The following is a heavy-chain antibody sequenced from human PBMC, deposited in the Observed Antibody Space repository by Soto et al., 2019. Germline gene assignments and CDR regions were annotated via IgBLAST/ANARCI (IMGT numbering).Heavy chain of an antibody. Sequence: ASVKVSCKASGYSFTDYHIQWVRPASGQRLEWLGRLNPKSGGTSTAQKFQGWVTMTTDTSISTASMELTRLTSDDTAIYYCARGGSTACSNRVCYLCYDHDMVIWG. CDR3: ARGGSTACSNRVCYLCYDHDMVI. V-gene: IGHV1-2*04. D-gene: IGHD2-8*01. CDR2: LNPKSGGT. CDR1: GYSFTDYH. J-gene: IGHJ6*02.